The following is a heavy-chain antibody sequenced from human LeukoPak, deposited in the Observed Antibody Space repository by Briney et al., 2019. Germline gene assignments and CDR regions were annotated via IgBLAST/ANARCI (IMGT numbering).Heavy chain of an antibody. CDR3: AKDLRAIDNWYFDL. Sequence: GGSLRLSCAASGFTFDDYAMHWVRQAPGKGLEWVSGISWNSGSIGYADSVKGRFTISRDNANNSLYLQMNSLRAEDTALYYCAKDLRAIDNWYFDLWGRGTLVTVSS. CDR2: ISWNSGSI. D-gene: IGHD1-26*01. V-gene: IGHV3-9*01. CDR1: GFTFDDYA. J-gene: IGHJ2*01.